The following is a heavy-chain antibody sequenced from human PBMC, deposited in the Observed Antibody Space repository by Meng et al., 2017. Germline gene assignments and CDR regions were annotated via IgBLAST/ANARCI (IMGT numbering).Heavy chain of an antibody. CDR3: ARGGHSGYDYAFDI. J-gene: IGHJ3*02. CDR1: GGTFSSYA. CDR2: IIPIFGTA. V-gene: IGHV1-69*05. Sequence: QFPLGQSGDEVKKPGSSVKVSCKASGGTFSSYAIRWVRQALGQGLEWMGGIIPIFGTANYAQKFQGRVTITTDESTSTAFMELSSMRSEDTAVYYCARGGHSGYDYAFDIWCQGTMVTVSS. D-gene: IGHD5-12*01.